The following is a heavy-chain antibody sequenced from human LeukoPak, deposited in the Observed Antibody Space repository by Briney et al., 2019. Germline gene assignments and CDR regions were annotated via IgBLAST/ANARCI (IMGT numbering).Heavy chain of an antibody. CDR1: GGSFSGYY. CDR3: ARGGASGYDFWSGYYNAPRSDDAFDI. D-gene: IGHD3-3*01. CDR2: INHSGST. V-gene: IGHV4-34*01. J-gene: IGHJ3*02. Sequence: SETLSLTCAVYGGSFSGYYWSWIRQPPGKGLEWIGEINHSGSTNYNPSLKSRVTISVDTSKNQFSLKLSSVTAADTAVYYCARGGASGYDFWSGYYNAPRSDDAFDIWGQGTMVTVSS.